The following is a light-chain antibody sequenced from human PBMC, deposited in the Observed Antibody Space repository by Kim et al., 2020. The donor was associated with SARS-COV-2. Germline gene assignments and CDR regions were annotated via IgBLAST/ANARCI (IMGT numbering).Light chain of an antibody. J-gene: IGLJ3*02. CDR3: QAWDSSSVVV. CDR2: QDN. Sequence: SPGQTASITCSADKLGDKYACWYQQKPGQSPVVVIYQDNKRPSGIPERFSGSNSGNTATLTISGTQAMDEADYYCQAWDSSSVVVFGGGTQLTVL. V-gene: IGLV3-1*01. CDR1: KLGDKY.